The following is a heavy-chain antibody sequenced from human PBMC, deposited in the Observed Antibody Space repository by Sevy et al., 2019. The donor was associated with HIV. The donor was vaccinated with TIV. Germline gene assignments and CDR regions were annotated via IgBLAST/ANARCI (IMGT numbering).Heavy chain of an antibody. J-gene: IGHJ6*02. Sequence: GGSLRLSCEASGFTFSSYAMHWVRQAPGKGLEWEALVSFDGARNYYADSVKGRFTISRDDSENTLYLQMNSLRPEDTAVYYCAREIDVDVGAMHDRYDYYYGMDVWGRGTTVTVSS. CDR1: GFTFSSYA. CDR2: VSFDGARN. D-gene: IGHD5-12*01. CDR3: AREIDVDVGAMHDRYDYYYGMDV. V-gene: IGHV3-30-3*01.